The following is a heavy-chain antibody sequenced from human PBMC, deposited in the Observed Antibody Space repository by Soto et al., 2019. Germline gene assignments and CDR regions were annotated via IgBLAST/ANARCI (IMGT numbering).Heavy chain of an antibody. J-gene: IGHJ6*02. CDR3: ARGLVPAAIRIYYGMDV. CDR1: GGTFSSYA. D-gene: IGHD2-2*01. CDR2: IIPIFGTA. V-gene: IGHV1-69*13. Sequence: SVKVSCKASGGTFSSYAISWVLQAPGQGLEWMGGIIPIFGTANYAQKFQGRVTITADESTSTAYMELSSLRSEDTAVYYCARGLVPAAIRIYYGMDVWGQGXTVTVSS.